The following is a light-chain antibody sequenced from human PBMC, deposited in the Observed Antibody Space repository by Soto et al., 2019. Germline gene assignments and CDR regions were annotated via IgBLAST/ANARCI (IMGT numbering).Light chain of an antibody. V-gene: IGKV2-30*01. CDR3: MQGTHST. Sequence: DVVMTQSPLSLPVTLGQPASISCRSSQSLVYSDGNTYLNWSQQRPGQSPRRLIYKVSNRDSGVPDRFRGSGSGTDFTLKISRVEAEDVGVYYCMQGTHSTFGQGTKLEIK. CDR2: KVS. CDR1: QSLVYSDGNTY. J-gene: IGKJ2*01.